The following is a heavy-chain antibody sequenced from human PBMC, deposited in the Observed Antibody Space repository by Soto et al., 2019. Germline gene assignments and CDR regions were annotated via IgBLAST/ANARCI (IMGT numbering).Heavy chain of an antibody. CDR3: AKEQNYGYSYGFPPDP. CDR2: ISFDGSFK. J-gene: IGHJ5*02. V-gene: IGHV3-30*18. D-gene: IGHD5-18*01. Sequence: GGSLRLSCAASGFIFNNYGMHWVRQAPGKGLEWVAVISFDGSFKYYADSVKGRFIISRDNTKNTVFLQMDSLRADDTAMYYCAKEQNYGYSYGFPPDPWGQGTLVTVSS. CDR1: GFIFNNYG.